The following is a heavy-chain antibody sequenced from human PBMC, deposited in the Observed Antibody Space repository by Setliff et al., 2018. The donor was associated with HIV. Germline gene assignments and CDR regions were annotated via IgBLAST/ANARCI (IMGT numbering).Heavy chain of an antibody. D-gene: IGHD6-13*01. V-gene: IGHV3-21*01. Sequence: GGSLRLSCAASGFTFSNYAMNWVRQAPGKGLEWVSSISSTSNYIYYADSVRGRFTISRDNAKNSLYLQMNSLRAEDTAVYYCARLIAYYYGMDVWGQGTTVTVSS. CDR3: ARLIAYYYGMDV. J-gene: IGHJ6*02. CDR1: GFTFSNYA. CDR2: ISSTSNYI.